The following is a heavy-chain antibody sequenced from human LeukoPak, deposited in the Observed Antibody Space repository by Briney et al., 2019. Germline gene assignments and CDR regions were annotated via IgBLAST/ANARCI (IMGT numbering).Heavy chain of an antibody. CDR3: AKDYYYDSSGYLFDY. Sequence: PGGSLRLSCAASGFTFSNYGMHWVRQAPGKGLEWVAVISYDGSNKYYADSVKGRFTISRDNSKNTLYLQMNSLRAEDTAVYYCAKDYYYDSSGYLFDYWGQGTLVTVS. J-gene: IGHJ4*02. D-gene: IGHD3-22*01. V-gene: IGHV3-30*18. CDR1: GFTFSNYG. CDR2: ISYDGSNK.